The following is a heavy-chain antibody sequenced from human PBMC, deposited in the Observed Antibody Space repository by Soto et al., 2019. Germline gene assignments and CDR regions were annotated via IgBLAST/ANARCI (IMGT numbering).Heavy chain of an antibody. CDR3: ASSGYGSGSHIIWFDP. J-gene: IGHJ5*02. CDR1: GGSISSSSYY. Sequence: PSETLSLTCTVSGGSISSSSYYWGWIRQPPGKGLEWIGSIYYSGSTYYNPSLKSRVTISVDTSKNQFSLKLSSVTAADTAVYYCASSGYGSGSHIIWFDPWGQGTMVTVYS. CDR2: IYYSGST. V-gene: IGHV4-39*01. D-gene: IGHD3-10*01.